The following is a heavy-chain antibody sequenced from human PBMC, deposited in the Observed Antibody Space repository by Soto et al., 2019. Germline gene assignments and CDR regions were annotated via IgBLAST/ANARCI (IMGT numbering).Heavy chain of an antibody. J-gene: IGHJ4*02. CDR3: ARGYYYDSSGYYYGAASVGTPDY. V-gene: IGHV3-33*01. CDR2: IWYDGSNK. CDR1: GFTFSSYG. Sequence: PGGSLRLSCAASGFTFSSYGMHWVRQAPGKGLEWVAVIWYDGSNKYYADSVKGRFTISRDNSKNTLYLQMNSLRAEDTAVYYCARGYYYDSSGYYYGAASVGTPDYWGQGTLVTVSS. D-gene: IGHD3-22*01.